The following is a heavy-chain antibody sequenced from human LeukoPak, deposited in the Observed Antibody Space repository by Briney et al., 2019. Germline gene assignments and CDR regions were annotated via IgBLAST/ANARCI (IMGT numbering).Heavy chain of an antibody. CDR3: ARVFRGAVTSNWFDP. J-gene: IGHJ5*02. Sequence: PSETLSLTCTVSGGSINGYYWTWIRQPPGKGLEWIGYISDSGSTSYNPSLKSRVTMSVDSSNTEFSLRLNSVTAADTAVYYCARVFRGAVTSNWFDPWGQGTLVTVSS. CDR1: GGSINGYY. V-gene: IGHV4-59*01. CDR2: ISDSGST. D-gene: IGHD4-17*01.